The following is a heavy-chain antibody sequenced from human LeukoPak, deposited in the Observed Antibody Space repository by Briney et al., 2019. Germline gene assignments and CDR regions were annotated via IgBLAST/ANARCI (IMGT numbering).Heavy chain of an antibody. Sequence: GGSLRLSCAASGFTFSDYYMRWIRQAPGKGLEWVSYISSSGNIIYYADSVKGRFTISRDNAKNSLYLQMNSLRAEDTAVYYCARDQGRVTVTPNLDYWGQGTLVTVSS. CDR3: ARDQGRVTVTPNLDY. J-gene: IGHJ4*02. D-gene: IGHD4-17*01. V-gene: IGHV3-11*04. CDR1: GFTFSDYY. CDR2: ISSSGNII.